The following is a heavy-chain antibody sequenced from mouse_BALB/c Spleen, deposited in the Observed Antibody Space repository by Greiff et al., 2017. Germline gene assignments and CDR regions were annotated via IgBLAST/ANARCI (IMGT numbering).Heavy chain of an antibody. Sequence: VMLVESGGGLVQPGGSLKLSCAASGFTFSSYGMSWVRQTPDKRLELVATINSNGGSTYYPDSVKGRFPISSDNAKNTLYLQMSSLKSEDTAMYYCARDTLGLGYWGQGTTLTVSA. CDR2: INSNGGST. V-gene: IGHV5-6-3*01. CDR1: GFTFSSYG. D-gene: IGHD4-1*01. CDR3: ARDTLGLGY. J-gene: IGHJ2*01.